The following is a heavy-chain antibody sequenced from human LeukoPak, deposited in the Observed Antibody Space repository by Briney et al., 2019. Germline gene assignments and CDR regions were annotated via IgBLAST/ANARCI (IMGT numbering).Heavy chain of an antibody. CDR1: GGSISSYY. CDR2: IYTSGTT. Sequence: PSETLSLTCTVSGGSISSYYWSWIRQPAGKGLEWIGRIYTSGTTNYNPSLKSRLTMSVDTSKNQFSLQLSSVTAADTAVYYCARIGGTYCEYYFDYWGQGTLVTVSS. J-gene: IGHJ4*02. CDR3: ARIGGTYCEYYFDY. V-gene: IGHV4-4*07. D-gene: IGHD1-26*01.